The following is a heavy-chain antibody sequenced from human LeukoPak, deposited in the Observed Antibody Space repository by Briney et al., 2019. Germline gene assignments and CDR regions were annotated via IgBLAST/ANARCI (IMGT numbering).Heavy chain of an antibody. CDR3: ARDYRGSGFYSNVGYFHH. J-gene: IGHJ1*01. D-gene: IGHD3-10*01. Sequence: GGSLRLSCAASGFTFSSYAMSWVRQAPGKGLEWVSVIYSGGSTYYADSVKGRFTISRDNSKNTLYLQMNSLRAEDTAVYYCARDYRGSGFYSNVGYFHHWGQGTLVTVSS. CDR1: GFTFSSYA. CDR2: IYSGGST. V-gene: IGHV3-53*01.